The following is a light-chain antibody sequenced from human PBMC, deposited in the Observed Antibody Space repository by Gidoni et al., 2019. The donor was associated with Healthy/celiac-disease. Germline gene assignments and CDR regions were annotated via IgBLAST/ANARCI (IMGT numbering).Light chain of an antibody. J-gene: IGLJ1*01. CDR3: SSYTSSSMGV. Sequence: QSALTQPAPVSGSPGPSITISCTGTSSDVGGYNYVSWYQQHPGKAPKLMIYEVSNRPSGVSNRFSGSKSGNTASLTISGLQAEDEADYYCSSYTSSSMGVFGTGTKVTVL. CDR2: EVS. CDR1: SSDVGGYNY. V-gene: IGLV2-14*01.